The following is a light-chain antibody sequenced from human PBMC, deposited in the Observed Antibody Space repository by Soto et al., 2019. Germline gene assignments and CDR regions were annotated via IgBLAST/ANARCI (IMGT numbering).Light chain of an antibody. J-gene: IGLJ3*02. CDR1: SSDVGGYNY. CDR2: EVS. CDR3: SSYTPSYPQG. V-gene: IGLV2-14*01. Sequence: QSALTQPASVSGSPGQSITISCTGSSSDVGGYNYVSWYQHHPGKVPKLMIYEVSNRPSGFSNRFSGSKSGNTASLSISGLQAEDEADYYCSSYTPSYPQGFGGGTKVTV.